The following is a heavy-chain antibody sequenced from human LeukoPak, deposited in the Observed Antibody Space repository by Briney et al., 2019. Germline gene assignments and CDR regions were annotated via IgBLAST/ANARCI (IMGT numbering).Heavy chain of an antibody. CDR3: ARDSIVVVPAANDFDY. Sequence: GASVKVSCKASGYTFTGYYMHWVRQAPGQGLEWMGWINPNSGGTNYAQKFQGRVTMTRDTSISTAYMELSRLRSDDTAVHYCARDSIVVVPAANDFDYWGQGTLVTVSS. D-gene: IGHD2-2*01. J-gene: IGHJ4*02. CDR2: INPNSGGT. CDR1: GYTFTGYY. V-gene: IGHV1-2*02.